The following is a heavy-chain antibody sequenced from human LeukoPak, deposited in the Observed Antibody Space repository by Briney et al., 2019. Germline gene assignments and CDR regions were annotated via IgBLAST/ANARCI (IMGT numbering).Heavy chain of an antibody. J-gene: IGHJ4*02. CDR3: AREATGGWYSSYYFDY. Sequence: GASVKVSCKASGYTFTCYGISWVRQAPGQGLEWMGWVSAYNGNTNYAQKLQGRVTMTTDTSTSTAYMELRSLRSDDTAVYYCAREATGGWYSSYYFDYWGQGTLVTVSS. D-gene: IGHD6-19*01. V-gene: IGHV1-18*01. CDR2: VSAYNGNT. CDR1: GYTFTCYG.